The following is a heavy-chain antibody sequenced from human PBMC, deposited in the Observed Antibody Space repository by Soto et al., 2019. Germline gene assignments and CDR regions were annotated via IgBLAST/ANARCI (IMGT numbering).Heavy chain of an antibody. D-gene: IGHD3-3*01. J-gene: IGHJ6*02. CDR3: ASWPRDFWSGPYYYGMDV. Sequence: PGGSLRLSCAASGFTFSSYSMNWVRQAPGKGLEWVSSISSSSSYIYYADSVKGRFTISRDNAKNSLYLQMNSLRAEDTAVYYCASWPRDFWSGPYYYGMDVWGQGTTVTVSS. V-gene: IGHV3-21*01. CDR2: ISSSSSYI. CDR1: GFTFSSYS.